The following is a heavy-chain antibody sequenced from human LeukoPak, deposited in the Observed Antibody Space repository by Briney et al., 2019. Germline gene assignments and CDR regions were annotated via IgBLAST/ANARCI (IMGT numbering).Heavy chain of an antibody. CDR1: GYTFTDYY. CDR3: ASISEVWSGYYTVHHDY. CDR2: INPNSGDT. Sequence: ASVKVSCKTSGYTFTDYYMHWVRQAPGQGLEWMGRINPNSGDTNYAQEFLGRVTMTRDTSISTAYMELSSLTSDDTAVYYCASISEVWSGYYTVHHDYWGQGTLVTVSS. V-gene: IGHV1-2*02. D-gene: IGHD3-3*01. J-gene: IGHJ4*02.